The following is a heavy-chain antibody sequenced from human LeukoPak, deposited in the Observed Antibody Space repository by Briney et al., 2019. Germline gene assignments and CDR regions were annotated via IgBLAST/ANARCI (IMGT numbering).Heavy chain of an antibody. CDR2: ISNTGGT. V-gene: IGHV4-59*08. CDR3: ASARWLLPPFDN. CDR1: GDSISRYY. Sequence: PSETLSLTCTVSGDSISRYYWIWIRQSPGKGLEWIGYISNTGGTNYNPSLKNRVAMSLDSSKNQFSLRLRSLTAADTAVYYCASARWLLPPFDNWGQGTLVTVSS. J-gene: IGHJ4*02. D-gene: IGHD2-15*01.